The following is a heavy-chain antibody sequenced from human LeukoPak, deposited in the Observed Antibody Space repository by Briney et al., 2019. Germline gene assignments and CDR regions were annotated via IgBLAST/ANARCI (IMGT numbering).Heavy chain of an antibody. Sequence: GASVKVSCKASGYTFTGYYMHWVRQAPGQGLEWMGWINPNSGGTNYAQKFQGRVTMTRDTSISTAYMELSRLRSDDTAVYYCARDLSDCGGDCYHIYYYYYMDVWGKGTTVTVSS. CDR3: ARDLSDCGGDCYHIYYYYYMDV. J-gene: IGHJ6*03. V-gene: IGHV1-2*02. CDR2: INPNSGGT. D-gene: IGHD2-21*02. CDR1: GYTFTGYY.